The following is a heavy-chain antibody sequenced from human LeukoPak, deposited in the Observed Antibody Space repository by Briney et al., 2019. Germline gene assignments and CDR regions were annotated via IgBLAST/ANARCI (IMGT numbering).Heavy chain of an antibody. D-gene: IGHD6-13*01. CDR1: GFTVSSNY. V-gene: IGHV3-66*02. Sequence: GGSLRLSCAASGFTVSSNYMSWVRQAPGKGLEWVSVIYSGGSTYYADSVKGRFTISRDNSKNTLYLQMNSLRAEDTAVYYCARVGRGIAAPFDYWGQETLVTVSS. J-gene: IGHJ4*02. CDR2: IYSGGST. CDR3: ARVGRGIAAPFDY.